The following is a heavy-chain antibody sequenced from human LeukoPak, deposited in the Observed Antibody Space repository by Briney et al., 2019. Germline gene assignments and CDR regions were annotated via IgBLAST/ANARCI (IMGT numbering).Heavy chain of an antibody. J-gene: IGHJ4*02. V-gene: IGHV1-46*01. D-gene: IGHD2-15*01. CDR1: GYTFTSYY. Sequence: ASVKVSCKASGYTFTSYYMHWVRQAPGQGLEWMGIINPSGGSTSYAQKFQGRVTMTRDMSTSTVYMELSSLRSEDTAVYYCAIWRYCSGGSCYYFDYWGQGTLVTVSS. CDR3: AIWRYCSGGSCYYFDY. CDR2: INPSGGST.